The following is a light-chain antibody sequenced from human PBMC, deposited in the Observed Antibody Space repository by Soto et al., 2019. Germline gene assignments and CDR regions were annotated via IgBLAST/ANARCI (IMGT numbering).Light chain of an antibody. J-gene: IGLJ2*01. Sequence: QSALTQPASVSGSPGQSITISCTGTSSDVGGYNYVSWYQQHPGKAPKLMIYEVSNRPSGVSNRFSGSKSGNTASLTISGLQAEDEADYYCSSYTISSTGFGGGTKVTVL. CDR2: EVS. CDR3: SSYTISSTG. V-gene: IGLV2-14*01. CDR1: SSDVGGYNY.